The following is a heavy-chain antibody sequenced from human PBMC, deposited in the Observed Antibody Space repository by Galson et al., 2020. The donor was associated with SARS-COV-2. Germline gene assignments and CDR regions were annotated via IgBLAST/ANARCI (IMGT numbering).Heavy chain of an antibody. Sequence: SLKISCAASGFTFDDYGMHWVRQTPGKGLEWVSGISRNSGRIVYADSVKGRFTISRDNAKNSLYLQMNSLRGEDTAVYYCGRDLRATLTRAGVCDHWGQGTLVTVSS. J-gene: IGHJ5*02. CDR2: ISRNSGRI. CDR3: GRDLRATLTRAGVCDH. CDR1: GFTFDDYG. V-gene: IGHV3-9*01. D-gene: IGHD4-17*01.